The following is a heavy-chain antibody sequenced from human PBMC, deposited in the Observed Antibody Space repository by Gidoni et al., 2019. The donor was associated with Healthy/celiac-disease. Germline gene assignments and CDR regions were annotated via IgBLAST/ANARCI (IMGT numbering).Heavy chain of an antibody. D-gene: IGHD4-17*01. CDR3: AKEILRYGVQTYYYYYGMDV. V-gene: IGHV3-30*18. CDR1: GFTFSSYG. Sequence: QVQLVESGGGVVQPGRSLRLSCAASGFTFSSYGMHWVRQAPGKGLEWVAVISHDGSNKYYADSVKGRFTISRDNSKNTLYLQMNSLRAEDTAVYYCAKEILRYGVQTYYYYYGMDVWGQGTTVTVSS. CDR2: ISHDGSNK. J-gene: IGHJ6*02.